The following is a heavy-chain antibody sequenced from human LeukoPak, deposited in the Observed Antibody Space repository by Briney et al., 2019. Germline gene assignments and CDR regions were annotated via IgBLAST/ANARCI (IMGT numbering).Heavy chain of an antibody. V-gene: IGHV3-33*01. Sequence: GGSLRLPCAASGFSFSEHGMHWVRQAPGKGPEWVTVTWYDGSNNHYADSVKGRFTISRDNSKNTVFLEMNSLRAEDTAVYHCARDRYFGSDGFDIWGPGTMVIVSS. D-gene: IGHD3-10*01. J-gene: IGHJ3*02. CDR3: ARDRYFGSDGFDI. CDR2: TWYDGSNN. CDR1: GFSFSEHG.